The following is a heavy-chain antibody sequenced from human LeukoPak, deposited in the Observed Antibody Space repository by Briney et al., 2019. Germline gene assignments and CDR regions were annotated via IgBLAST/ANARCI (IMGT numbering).Heavy chain of an antibody. D-gene: IGHD3-9*01. CDR3: ARGADILTGYSPFDY. J-gene: IGHJ4*02. V-gene: IGHV1-2*02. CDR2: INPNSGGT. Sequence: ASVKVSCKASGYTFTGYCMHWVRQAPGQGLEWMGWINPNSGGTNYAQKFQGRATMTRDTSISTAYMELSRLRSDDTAVYYCARGADILTGYSPFDYWGQGTLVTVSS. CDR1: GYTFTGYC.